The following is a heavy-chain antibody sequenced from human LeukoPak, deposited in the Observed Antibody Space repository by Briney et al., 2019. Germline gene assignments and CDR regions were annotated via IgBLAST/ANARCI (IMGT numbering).Heavy chain of an antibody. CDR2: INHSGST. J-gene: IGHJ4*02. D-gene: IGHD5-18*01. CDR1: GGSISSSSYY. Sequence: SETLSLTCTVSGGSISSSSYYWGWIRQPPGKGLEWIGEINHSGSTNYNPSLKSRVTISVDTSKNQFSLKLSSVTAADTAVYYCARGGLEYSYALNLGFDYWGQGTLVTVSS. CDR3: ARGGLEYSYALNLGFDY. V-gene: IGHV4-39*07.